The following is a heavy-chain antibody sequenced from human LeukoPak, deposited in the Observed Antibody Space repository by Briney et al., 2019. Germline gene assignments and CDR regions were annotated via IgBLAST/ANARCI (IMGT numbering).Heavy chain of an antibody. Sequence: PGGSLRLSCAASGSRFSSYGMHWVRQAPGKGLEWVAVISYDGSNKYYADSVKGRFTISRDKSKNTLDLQMNSLRAEDTAVYYCAKDGSITAAGGFDPWGQGTLVTVSS. CDR3: AKDGSITAAGGFDP. CDR1: GSRFSSYG. CDR2: ISYDGSNK. J-gene: IGHJ5*02. V-gene: IGHV3-30*18. D-gene: IGHD6-13*01.